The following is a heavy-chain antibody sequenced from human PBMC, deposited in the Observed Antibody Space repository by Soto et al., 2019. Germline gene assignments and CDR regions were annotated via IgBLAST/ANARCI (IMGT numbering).Heavy chain of an antibody. CDR3: ARHVIVGYSSIPRRPHEEGNWFDP. CDR2: IYYSGST. Sequence: QLQLQESGPGLVKPSETLSLTCTVSGGSISSSSYYWGWIRQPPGKGLEWIGSIYYSGSTYYNPSLKSRVTISVDTSKNQFSLKLSSVTAADTAVYYCARHVIVGYSSIPRRPHEEGNWFDPWGQGTLVTVSS. J-gene: IGHJ5*02. CDR1: GGSISSSSYY. D-gene: IGHD6-13*01. V-gene: IGHV4-39*01.